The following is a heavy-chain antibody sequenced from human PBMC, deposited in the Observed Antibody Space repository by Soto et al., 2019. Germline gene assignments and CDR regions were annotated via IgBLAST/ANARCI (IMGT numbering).Heavy chain of an antibody. CDR1: GFTFSTYA. Sequence: LRLSCAASGFTFSTYAMSWVRQSPGKGLEWVSAISGSGGDTYYAGSVKGRFTISRENAKNCLYLQMNSLRAGDTAIYFCARAIGPTLFDYWGQGTLVTVSS. D-gene: IGHD3-22*01. CDR3: ARAIGPTLFDY. CDR2: ISGSGGDT. V-gene: IGHV3-23*01. J-gene: IGHJ4*02.